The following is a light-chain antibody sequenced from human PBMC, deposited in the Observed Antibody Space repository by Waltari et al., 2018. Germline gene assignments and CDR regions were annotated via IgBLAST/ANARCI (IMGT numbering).Light chain of an antibody. CDR2: ATN. CDR3: QSYDTSLSALV. V-gene: IGLV1-40*01. J-gene: IGLJ2*01. Sequence: QSVLTQPPSVSGATGQRVTISCSGSTSNIGAGYDVHWYQQLPGTAPKLLILATNGRPPGVPDRFSGSKAGTSASLAITGLQPEDEADYYCQSYDTSLSALVFGGGTKLTVL. CDR1: TSNIGAGYD.